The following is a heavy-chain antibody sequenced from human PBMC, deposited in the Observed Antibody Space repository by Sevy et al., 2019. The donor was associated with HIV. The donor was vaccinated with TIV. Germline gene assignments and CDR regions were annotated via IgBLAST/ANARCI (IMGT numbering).Heavy chain of an antibody. CDR2: INPNSGGT. V-gene: IGHV1-2*02. Sequence: ASVKVSCKASGYTFTGYYMHWVRQAPGQGLEWMGWINPNSGGTNYAQKFQSRVTITRDTSISTAYMELSRLRSDDTAVYYCARAKNYYDTNIDYWGQGTLVTVSS. J-gene: IGHJ4*02. CDR1: GYTFTGYY. D-gene: IGHD3-22*01. CDR3: ARAKNYYDTNIDY.